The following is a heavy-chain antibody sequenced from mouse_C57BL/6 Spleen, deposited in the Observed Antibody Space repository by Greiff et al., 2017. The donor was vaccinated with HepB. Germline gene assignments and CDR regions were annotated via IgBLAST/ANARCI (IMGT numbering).Heavy chain of an antibody. CDR1: GFSLTSYA. Sequence: QVQLKESGPGLVAPSQSLSITCTVSGFSLTSYAISWVRQPPGKGLVWLGVIWTGGGTNYNSALKSRLSISKDNSKSQVFLKMNSLQTDDTARYYCARNRGSSYRDWYFDVWGTGTTVTVSS. CDR2: IWTGGGT. V-gene: IGHV2-9-1*01. CDR3: ARNRGSSYRDWYFDV. J-gene: IGHJ1*03. D-gene: IGHD1-1*01.